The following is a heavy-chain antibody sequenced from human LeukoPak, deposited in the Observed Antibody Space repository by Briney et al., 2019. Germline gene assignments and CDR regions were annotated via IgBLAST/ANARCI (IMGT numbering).Heavy chain of an antibody. Sequence: SLRLSCAASGFTFDDYAMHWVRQAPGKGLEWVSGISWNSGSIGYADSVKGRFTISRDNAKGSLFLLNSLRAEDTAVYYCARDLGYCTNGVCHTRFDYWGQGTLVAVSS. V-gene: IGHV3-9*01. CDR2: ISWNSGSI. CDR1: GFTFDDYA. CDR3: ARDLGYCTNGVCHTRFDY. D-gene: IGHD2-8*01. J-gene: IGHJ4*02.